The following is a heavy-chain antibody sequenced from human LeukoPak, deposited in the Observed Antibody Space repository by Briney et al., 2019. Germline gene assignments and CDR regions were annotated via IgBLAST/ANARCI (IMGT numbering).Heavy chain of an antibody. V-gene: IGHV4-34*01. J-gene: IGHJ4*02. D-gene: IGHD6-13*01. Sequence: SETLSLTCAVSGGSFSGYYWSWFRQPPAKRLEEIGGINHSRSTTYNPSLTSRVTIAVVSAKNQYSLKLRSVSAADTAVYYCARRALRYSSSWYFDYWGQGILVTVSS. CDR2: INHSRST. CDR1: GGSFSGYY. CDR3: ARRALRYSSSWYFDY.